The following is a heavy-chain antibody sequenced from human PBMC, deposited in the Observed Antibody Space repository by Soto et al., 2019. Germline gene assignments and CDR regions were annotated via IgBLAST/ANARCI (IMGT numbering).Heavy chain of an antibody. V-gene: IGHV5-10-1*01. J-gene: IGHJ6*02. CDR1: GYSFTSYW. CDR2: IDPSDSYT. Sequence: GESLKISCKGSGYSFTSYWISWVRQMPGKGLEWMGRIDPSDSYTNYSPSFQGHVTISADKSISTAYLQWSSLKASDTAIYYCARQEPTVSINYYYGMDVWGQGTTVTVS. D-gene: IGHD4-4*01. CDR3: ARQEPTVSINYYYGMDV.